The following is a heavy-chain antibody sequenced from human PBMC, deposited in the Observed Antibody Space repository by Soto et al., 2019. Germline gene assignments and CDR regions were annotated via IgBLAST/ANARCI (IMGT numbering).Heavy chain of an antibody. V-gene: IGHV1-18*01. D-gene: IGHD6-13*01. CDR3: ARTRIAVGGWEFDY. CDR2: ISAYNGNT. Sequence: ASVKVSCKASGYSFTSYGISWVRQAPGQGLEWMGWISAYNGNTNYAQKLQGRVTMTTDTSTSTAYMELRSLRSDDTAVYYCARTRIAVGGWEFDYWGQGTRVTVAS. CDR1: GYSFTSYG. J-gene: IGHJ4*02.